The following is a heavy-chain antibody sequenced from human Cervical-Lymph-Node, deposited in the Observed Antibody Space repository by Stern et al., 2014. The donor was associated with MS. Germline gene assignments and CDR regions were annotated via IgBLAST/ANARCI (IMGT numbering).Heavy chain of an antibody. J-gene: IGHJ3*02. V-gene: IGHV3-21*01. CDR1: GFTFSSYS. CDR3: ARDKGGKYYDSSGYYSDAFDI. CDR2: ISSRSSYI. D-gene: IGHD3-22*01. Sequence: VQLVQSGGGLVKPGGSLRLSCAASGFTFSSYSMNWVRQAPGKGLEWVSSISSRSSYICSADSVKVRFTITRDNAKNSLYLQMNSLRAEDTAVYYCARDKGGKYYDSSGYYSDAFDIWGQGTMVTVSS.